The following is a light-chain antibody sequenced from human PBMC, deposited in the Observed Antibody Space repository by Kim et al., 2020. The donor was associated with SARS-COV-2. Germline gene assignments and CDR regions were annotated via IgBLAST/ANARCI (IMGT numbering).Light chain of an antibody. Sequence: SYELTQPSSVSVSPGQTARITCSGDVLAKKYARWFQQKPGQAPVLVIYKDSERPSGIPERFSGSSSGTTVTLTISGAQVEDEADYYCYSAADNNVVFGGGTQLNVL. CDR1: VLAKKY. V-gene: IGLV3-27*01. CDR3: YSAADNNVV. CDR2: KDS. J-gene: IGLJ2*01.